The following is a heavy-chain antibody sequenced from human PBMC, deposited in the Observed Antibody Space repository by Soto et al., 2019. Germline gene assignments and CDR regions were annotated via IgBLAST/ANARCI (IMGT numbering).Heavy chain of an antibody. CDR1: GGSLSSDNFF. CDR3: AREVISPATSDAFDI. D-gene: IGHD1-26*01. J-gene: IGHJ3*02. V-gene: IGHV4-31*03. Sequence: QVQLQESGPGLVKPSQTLSVTCTVSGGSLSSDNFFWSWVRQHPETGLAWVGYIYHTGAAYYNPSIKSRLTISVVTSKNRFSLSLISVTAAETAVYYCAREVISPATSDAFDIWGQGTMVSVSS. CDR2: IYHTGAA.